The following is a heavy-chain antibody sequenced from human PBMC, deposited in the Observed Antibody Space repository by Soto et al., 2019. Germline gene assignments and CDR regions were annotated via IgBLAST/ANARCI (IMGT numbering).Heavy chain of an antibody. Sequence: SETLSLSCTVSGGSINNHYWSWVRQPPGKGLEWIGYIYYTGSTNYNPSLKSRLTMSVDTSKNQFSLKLSSVTAADTAIYYCARPTWYCDYWGQGILVTVSS. CDR1: GGSINNHY. CDR2: IYYTGST. J-gene: IGHJ4*02. CDR3: ARPTWYCDY. V-gene: IGHV4-59*11.